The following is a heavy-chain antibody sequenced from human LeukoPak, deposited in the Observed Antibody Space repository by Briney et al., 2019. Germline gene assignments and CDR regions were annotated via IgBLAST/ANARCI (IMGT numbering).Heavy chain of an antibody. V-gene: IGHV4-4*02. J-gene: IGHJ4*02. CDR1: IGSISSSKW. CDR2: IYLYGTT. D-gene: IGHD6-19*01. Sequence: SETLSLTCSVSIGSISSSKWWSWVRQSPVKGLEWIGEIYLYGTTNYNPSFTSRVTMSVDRSRNQFSLKLTSVTAADTAVYYCARNPPGGDVTVAGTGFWGQGTLVTVSS. CDR3: ARNPPGGDVTVAGTGF.